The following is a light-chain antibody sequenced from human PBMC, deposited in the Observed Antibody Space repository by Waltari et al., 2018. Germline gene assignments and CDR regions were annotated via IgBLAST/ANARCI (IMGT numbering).Light chain of an antibody. CDR1: QSISSW. V-gene: IGKV1-5*03. CDR3: QQYNNFPWT. CDR2: KAS. Sequence: DIQMTQSPSTLSASVGDRDTITCRASQSISSWLAWYQQKPGKAPKLLIYKASSLESGVPSRFSGSGSGTEFTLTINSLQPDDLANYYCQQYNNFPWTFGQGTKVEIK. J-gene: IGKJ1*01.